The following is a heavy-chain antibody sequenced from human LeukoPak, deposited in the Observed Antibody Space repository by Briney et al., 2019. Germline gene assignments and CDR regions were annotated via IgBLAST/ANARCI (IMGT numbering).Heavy chain of an antibody. CDR2: IYYTGIT. CDR1: GGSISSGSHY. V-gene: IGHV4-31*03. Sequence: PSETLSLTCTVSGGSISSGSHYYQWIRQHPGKGLGWIGYIYYTGITSYNPSLKSRVTMSVDTSMNQVSLKVTSLTAADTAVYYCAASSGVTLGRFWGQGALVTVSS. D-gene: IGHD3-16*01. J-gene: IGHJ4*02. CDR3: AASSGVTLGRF.